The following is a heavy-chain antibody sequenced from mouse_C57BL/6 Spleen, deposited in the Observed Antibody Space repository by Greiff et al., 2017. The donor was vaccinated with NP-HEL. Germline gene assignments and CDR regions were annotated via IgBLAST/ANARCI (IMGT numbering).Heavy chain of an antibody. J-gene: IGHJ4*01. CDR1: GFTFTDYY. Sequence: EVQVVESGGGLVQPGGSLSLSCAASGFTFTDYYMSWVRQPPGKALEWLGFIRNKANGYTTEYSASVKGRFTISRDNSQSILYLQMNALRAEDSATYYCARYLPGAMDYWGQGTSVTVSS. V-gene: IGHV7-3*01. CDR3: ARYLPGAMDY. D-gene: IGHD5-5*01. CDR2: IRNKANGYTT.